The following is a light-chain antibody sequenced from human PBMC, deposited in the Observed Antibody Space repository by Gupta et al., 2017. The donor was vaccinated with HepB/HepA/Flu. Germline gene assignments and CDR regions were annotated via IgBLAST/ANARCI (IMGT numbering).Light chain of an antibody. CDR2: DVS. CDR1: SSDVGGYNA. J-gene: IGLJ1*01. Sequence: QSALNQPASVSGSPGQPISISCTGTSSDVGGYNAVSWYQQHPDKAPKVIIYDVSIRPSGVSNRFSGSKSGNTASLTISGLQAEDEADYYCYSFTSSITYVFGGGTKVTVL. V-gene: IGLV2-14*03. CDR3: YSFTSSITYV.